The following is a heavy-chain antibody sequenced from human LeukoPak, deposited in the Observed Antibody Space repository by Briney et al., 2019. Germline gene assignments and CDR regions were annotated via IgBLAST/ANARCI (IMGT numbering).Heavy chain of an antibody. J-gene: IGHJ4*02. Sequence: SETLSLTCAVSGGSISSGGYSWSWIRQPPGKGLERIGYIYHSGSTYYNPPLKSRVTISVDRSKNQFSLKLSSVTAADTAVYYCASYGSGSYPFDYWGQGTLVTVSS. D-gene: IGHD3-10*01. V-gene: IGHV4-30-2*01. CDR3: ASYGSGSYPFDY. CDR1: GGSISSGGYS. CDR2: IYHSGST.